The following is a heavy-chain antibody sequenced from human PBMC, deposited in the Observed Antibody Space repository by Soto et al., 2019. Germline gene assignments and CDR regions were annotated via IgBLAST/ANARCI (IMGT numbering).Heavy chain of an antibody. V-gene: IGHV1-46*01. D-gene: IGHD1-26*01. CDR1: GYIFIHCF. Sequence: QVQLVQSGAEMKQPGASVKLSCQASGYIFIHCFMHWVRQAPGQGLEWMGGINPGSGTTTYAQKFQGRVTVTRETSTSTVYMELSSLGSGDTAMYYCARSLGETTSLFDYWGQGSLVTVSA. J-gene: IGHJ4*02. CDR2: INPGSGTT. CDR3: ARSLGETTSLFDY.